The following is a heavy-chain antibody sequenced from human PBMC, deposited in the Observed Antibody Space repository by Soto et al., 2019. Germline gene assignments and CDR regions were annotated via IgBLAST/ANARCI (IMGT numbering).Heavy chain of an antibody. CDR2: ISYDGSNK. D-gene: IGHD5-18*01. CDR3: ARASYGLYYFDY. Sequence: GGSLRLSCAASGFTFSSYAMHWVRQAPGKGLEWVAVISYDGSNKYYADSVKGRFTISRDNSKNTLYLQMNSLRAEDTAVYYCARASYGLYYFDYWGQGTLVTVSS. V-gene: IGHV3-30-3*01. J-gene: IGHJ4*02. CDR1: GFTFSSYA.